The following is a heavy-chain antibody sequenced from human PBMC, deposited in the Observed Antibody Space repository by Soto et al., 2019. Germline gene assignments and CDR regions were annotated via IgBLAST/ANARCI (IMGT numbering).Heavy chain of an antibody. Sequence: QVQLQQWVAGLLKPSETLSLTCAVYGGSFSGYYWSWIHQPPGKGLAWIGEINHSGSTNYNPSLKSRVTISVYTSKIQFSLKLSSVTAADTAVYYCARVEEDIVVVPAAINNWFDPWGQGTLVTVSS. CDR3: ARVEEDIVVVPAAINNWFDP. CDR1: GGSFSGYY. D-gene: IGHD2-2*02. CDR2: INHSGST. V-gene: IGHV4-34*01. J-gene: IGHJ5*02.